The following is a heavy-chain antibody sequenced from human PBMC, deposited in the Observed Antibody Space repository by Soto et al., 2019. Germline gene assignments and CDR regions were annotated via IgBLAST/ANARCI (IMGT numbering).Heavy chain of an antibody. J-gene: IGHJ3*02. V-gene: IGHV1-8*01. CDR1: GYTLTSYN. Sequence: ASVKVSCKASGYTLTSYNVNWARQATGQGLEWMGWMNPNSGNTGYAQKFQGRVTLTRNTSISTAYMEVSSLRSEDTAVYYCARASSGYGFDAFDMWGQGTMVTVSS. D-gene: IGHD5-12*01. CDR3: ARASSGYGFDAFDM. CDR2: MNPNSGNT.